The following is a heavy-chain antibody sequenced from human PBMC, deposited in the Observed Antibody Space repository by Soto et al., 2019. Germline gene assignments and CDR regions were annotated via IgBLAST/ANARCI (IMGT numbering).Heavy chain of an antibody. CDR3: AKGPNFTIFSPNDS. V-gene: IGHV3-23*01. D-gene: IGHD3-3*01. J-gene: IGHJ5*01. CDR2: LSGNSGTT. Sequence: EVQLLESGGGLVQPGGSLRLSCAASGFTFSTYAMTWVRQAPGKGLEWVSALSGNSGTTYSADSVKGRFTISRDNSRNTPYLQMSSLRAEDTALYYCAKGPNFTIFSPNDSWGQGTLVTVSS. CDR1: GFTFSTYA.